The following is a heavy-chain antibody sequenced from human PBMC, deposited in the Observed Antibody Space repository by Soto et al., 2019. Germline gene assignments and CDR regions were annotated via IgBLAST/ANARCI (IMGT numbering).Heavy chain of an antibody. J-gene: IGHJ5*02. CDR2: ISAYSGNT. CDR3: ARDAYCSGGSCYLGWFDP. D-gene: IGHD2-15*01. V-gene: IGHV1-18*04. CDR1: GYTFTSYG. Sequence: SVKVSCKASGYTFTSYGISWVRQAPGQGLEWMGWISAYSGNTNYAQKLQGRVTMTTDTSTSTAYMELRSLRSDDTAVYYCARDAYCSGGSCYLGWFDPWGQGTLVTVS.